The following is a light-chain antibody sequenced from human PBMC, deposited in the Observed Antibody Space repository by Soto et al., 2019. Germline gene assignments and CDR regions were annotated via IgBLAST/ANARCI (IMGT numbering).Light chain of an antibody. Sequence: IRMTQSPSSFSASTGDRVTITCRASQGISSFLAWYQQKSGKAPKLLMYAASTLRSGVPSRFSGSGSGTDFTLTISSLQSEDFATYYCQQYYLYHRTSGQVTKVDIK. CDR2: AAS. J-gene: IGKJ1*01. V-gene: IGKV1-8*01. CDR3: QQYYLYHRT. CDR1: QGISSF.